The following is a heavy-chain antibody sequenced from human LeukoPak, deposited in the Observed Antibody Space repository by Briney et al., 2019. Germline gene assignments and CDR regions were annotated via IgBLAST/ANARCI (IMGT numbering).Heavy chain of an antibody. CDR2: INHSGST. V-gene: IGHV4-34*01. D-gene: IGHD3-10*01. CDR3: ARGRPLLWFGESPDY. Sequence: PSETLSLTCAVYGGSFSGYYWSWIRQPPGKGLEWIGEINHSGSTNYNPSLKSRVTISVDTSKNQFSLKLGSVTAADTAVYYCARGRPLLWFGESPDYWGQGTLVTVSS. J-gene: IGHJ4*02. CDR1: GGSFSGYY.